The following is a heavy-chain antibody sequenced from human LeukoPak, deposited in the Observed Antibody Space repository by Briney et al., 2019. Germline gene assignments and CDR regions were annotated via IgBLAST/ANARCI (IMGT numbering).Heavy chain of an antibody. CDR1: GFTFSSNW. J-gene: IGHJ4*02. Sequence: PGGSLRLSCAASGFTFSSNWMHWVRQAPGKGLVWVSRIKSDGSITNYADSVKGRFTIPRDNAKNTLYLQMNSLRAEDTAVYYCAGGSGSYPEYWGQGTLVTLSS. CDR2: IKSDGSIT. CDR3: AGGSGSYPEY. V-gene: IGHV3-74*01. D-gene: IGHD3-10*01.